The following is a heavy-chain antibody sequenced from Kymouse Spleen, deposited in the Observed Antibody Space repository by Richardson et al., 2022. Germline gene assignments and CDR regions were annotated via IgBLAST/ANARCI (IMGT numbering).Heavy chain of an antibody. CDR1: GFTFSSYW. Sequence: EVQLVESGGGLVQPGGSLRLSCAASGFTFSSYWMHWVRQAPGKGLVWVSRINSDGSSTSYADSVKGRFTISRDNAKNTLYLQMNSLRAEDTAVYYCARTGTTSNYYYYGMDVWGQGTTVTVSS. CDR3: ARTGTTSNYYYYGMDV. CDR2: INSDGSST. V-gene: IGHV3-74*01. D-gene: IGHD1-7*01. J-gene: IGHJ6*02.